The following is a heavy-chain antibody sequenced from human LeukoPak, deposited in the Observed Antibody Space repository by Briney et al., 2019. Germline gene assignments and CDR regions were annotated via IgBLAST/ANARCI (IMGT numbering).Heavy chain of an antibody. V-gene: IGHV4-30-2*01. J-gene: IGHJ4*02. CDR2: IYHSGST. CDR1: GGSISSGGYY. Sequence: SETLSLTCTVSGGSISSGGYYWSWIRQPPGKGLEWIGYIYHSGSTYYNPSLKSRVTISVDRSKNQFSLKLSSVTAADTAVYYCARVGYRDFWSGYRFDYWGQGTLVTVSS. CDR3: ARVGYRDFWSGYRFDY. D-gene: IGHD3-3*01.